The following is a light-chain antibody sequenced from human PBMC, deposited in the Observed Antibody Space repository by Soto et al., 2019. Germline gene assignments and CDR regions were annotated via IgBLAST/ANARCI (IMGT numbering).Light chain of an antibody. CDR3: QQYNSYPWT. V-gene: IGKV1-5*03. CDR1: QSISSW. J-gene: IGKJ1*01. Sequence: DIQMTQSPSTLSASVGDRVTISCRASQSISSWLAWYQQKPGKAPKLLIYKASSLESGVPSRFSGSGSGTEFTRTINSLQPDDFATYYCQQYNSYPWTFGQGTKVEIK. CDR2: KAS.